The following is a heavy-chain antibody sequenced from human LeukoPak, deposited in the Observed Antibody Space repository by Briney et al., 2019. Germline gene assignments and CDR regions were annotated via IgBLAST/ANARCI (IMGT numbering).Heavy chain of an antibody. D-gene: IGHD2-15*01. CDR3: ARDNGWSADF. J-gene: IGHJ4*02. Sequence: GGSLRLSRAASGFIFSSYSMNWVRQAPGKGLEWVSYISSSSRTIYYADSVKGRFTISRDSAKNSLYLQMNSLRAEDTAVYYCARDNGWSADFWGQGTLVTVSS. V-gene: IGHV3-48*01. CDR2: ISSSSRTI. CDR1: GFIFSSYS.